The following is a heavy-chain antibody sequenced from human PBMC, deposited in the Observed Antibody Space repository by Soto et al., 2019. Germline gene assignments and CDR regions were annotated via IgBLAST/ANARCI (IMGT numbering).Heavy chain of an antibody. Sequence: SETLSVTCAVSCGSISSGGYSWSWIRQPPGKGLEWIGYIYHSGSTYYNPSLKSRVTISVDRSKNQFSLKLSSVTAADTAVYYCARGQVVAAQHWGQGTLVTVSS. D-gene: IGHD2-15*01. CDR1: CGSISSGGYS. CDR2: IYHSGST. V-gene: IGHV4-30-2*01. J-gene: IGHJ4*02. CDR3: ARGQVVAAQH.